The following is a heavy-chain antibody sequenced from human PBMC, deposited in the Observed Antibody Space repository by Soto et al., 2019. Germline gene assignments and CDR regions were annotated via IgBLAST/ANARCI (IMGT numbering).Heavy chain of an antibody. CDR3: ATANRGAWFDP. CDR2: INTNNGST. Sequence: VSVMVFCNAAGYTSSGCYMHLVRQAPGQGREWMGWINTNNGSTNYEQKFQGWVTMTRDTSISTGYMELSSLRSDDTAFYKCATANRGAWFDPWGQGTRVTVSS. V-gene: IGHV1-2*04. J-gene: IGHJ5*02. CDR1: GYTSSGCY. D-gene: IGHD7-27*01.